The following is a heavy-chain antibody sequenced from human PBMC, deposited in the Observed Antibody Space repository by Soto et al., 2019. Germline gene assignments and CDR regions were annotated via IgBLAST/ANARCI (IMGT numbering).Heavy chain of an antibody. J-gene: IGHJ4*02. CDR3: SRGPSYGSGPECYFDY. CDR1: GGTFSSYA. D-gene: IGHD3-10*01. CDR2: IIPIFGTA. Sequence: QVQLVQSGAEVKKPGSSVKVSCKASGGTFSSYAISWVRQAPGQGLEWMGGIIPIFGTANYAQKFQGRVTITADESTSTAYMELSSLRSEDTAVYYCSRGPSYGSGPECYFDYWGQGTLVTVSS. V-gene: IGHV1-69*01.